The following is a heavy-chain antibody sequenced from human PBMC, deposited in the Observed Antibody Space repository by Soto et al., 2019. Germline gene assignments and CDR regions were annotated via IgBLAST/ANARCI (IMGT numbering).Heavy chain of an antibody. CDR2: ISSDGSQK. CDR1: GFTFSNSG. D-gene: IGHD2-15*01. J-gene: IGHJ4*02. V-gene: IGHV3-30*18. CDR3: VKSGGNYLGPVY. Sequence: PGGSLRLSCTASGFTFSNSGIHWVRQAPGKGLEWVALISSDGSQKYFGDSMRGRFTIFRDNSRDTVYLQMTSLRAEDTARYYCVKSGGNYLGPVYWGQGTLVTVSS.